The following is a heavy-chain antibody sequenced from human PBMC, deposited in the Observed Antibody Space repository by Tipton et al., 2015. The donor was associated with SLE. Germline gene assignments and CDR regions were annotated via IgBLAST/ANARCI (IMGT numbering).Heavy chain of an antibody. D-gene: IGHD3-22*01. CDR3: ARPPTYYYGSSGYYH. V-gene: IGHV3-48*03. CDR2: ISSSGSTI. Sequence: SLRLSCAASGFTFSSYEMNWVRQAPGKGLEWVSYISSSGSTIYYADSVKGRFTISRDNAKNSLYLQMNSLRAEDTAVYYCARPPTYYYGSSGYYHWGQGTLVTVSS. J-gene: IGHJ5*02. CDR1: GFTFSSYE.